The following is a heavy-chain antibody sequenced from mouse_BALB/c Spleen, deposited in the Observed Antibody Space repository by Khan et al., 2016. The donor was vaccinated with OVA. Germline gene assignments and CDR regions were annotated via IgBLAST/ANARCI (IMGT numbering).Heavy chain of an antibody. Sequence: EVELVESGGGLVQPGGSRKLSCAASGFTFSSFGMNWVRQAPEKGLEWVAYISSGSRTIYYAETVKGRFTISRDNPKNILFLQMTSLRSEDTAMYDCARSEITTGYAMDYWGQGTSVTVSS. J-gene: IGHJ4*01. D-gene: IGHD2-4*01. CDR2: ISSGSRTI. CDR1: GFTFSSFG. CDR3: ARSEITTGYAMDY. V-gene: IGHV5-17*02.